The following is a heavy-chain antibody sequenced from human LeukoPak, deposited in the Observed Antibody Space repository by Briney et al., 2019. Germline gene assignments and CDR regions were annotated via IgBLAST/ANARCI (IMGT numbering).Heavy chain of an antibody. D-gene: IGHD6-13*01. CDR3: ARDNPAAAIDY. J-gene: IGHJ4*02. Sequence: PSQTLSLTCTVSGGSISSGGYYWSWIRPHPGKGLEWIGYIYYSGSTYYNPSLKSRVTISVDTSKNQFSLKLSSVTAADTAVYYCARDNPAAAIDYWGQGTLVTVSS. V-gene: IGHV4-31*03. CDR2: IYYSGST. CDR1: GGSISSGGYY.